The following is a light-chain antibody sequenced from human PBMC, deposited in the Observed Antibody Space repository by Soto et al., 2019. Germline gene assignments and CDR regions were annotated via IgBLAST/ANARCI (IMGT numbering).Light chain of an antibody. CDR2: GAS. CDR1: QSVSSN. V-gene: IGKV3-15*01. Sequence: EIGMTHSPATLSVSPWERATLSCRAIQSVSSNLAWYQQKPGQAPRLLIYGASTRATGIPARFSGSGSGTEFTLTISRLEPEDFAVFYCQQYGNSPITFGQGTRLEIK. J-gene: IGKJ5*01. CDR3: QQYGNSPIT.